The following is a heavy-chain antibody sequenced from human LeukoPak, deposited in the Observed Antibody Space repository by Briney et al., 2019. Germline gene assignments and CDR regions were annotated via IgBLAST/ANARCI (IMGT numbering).Heavy chain of an antibody. CDR2: ISSSSSTI. CDR3: AREAYYYDSSGLRYYYGMDV. CDR1: GFTFSSYS. V-gene: IGHV3-48*01. J-gene: IGHJ6*02. D-gene: IGHD3-22*01. Sequence: GGSLRLSCAASGFTFSSYSMNWVRQAPGKGLEWVSYISSSSSTIYYADSVKGRFTISRDNAKNSLYLQMNSLRAEDTAVYYCAREAYYYDSSGLRYYYGMDVWGQGTTVTVS.